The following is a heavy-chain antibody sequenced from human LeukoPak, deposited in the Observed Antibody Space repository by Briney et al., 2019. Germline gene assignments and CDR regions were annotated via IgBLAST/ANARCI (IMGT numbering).Heavy chain of an antibody. CDR2: MNPNSGNT. CDR1: GYTFSSYD. Sequence: ASVKVSCKASGYTFSSYDINWVRQATGQGLEWMRWMNPNSGNTGYAQKFQGRVNMTRNTSISTAYMELSSLRSEDTAVYYCARKFLGSRGYYFDYWGQGTLVTVSS. CDR3: ARKFLGSRGYYFDY. J-gene: IGHJ4*02. V-gene: IGHV1-8*01. D-gene: IGHD3-10*01.